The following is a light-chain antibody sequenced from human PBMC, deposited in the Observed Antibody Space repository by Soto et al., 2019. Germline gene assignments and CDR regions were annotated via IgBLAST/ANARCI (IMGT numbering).Light chain of an antibody. Sequence: QSALTQPASVSGSPGQSITISCTGTSGDIGASNYVSWYQQFPDKAPKLIIYDVSDRPSGVSTRFSGSKSGNTASLTISGLLPEDEADYYCTSYRTYSGVFGTGTKLTVL. CDR3: TSYRTYSGV. J-gene: IGLJ1*01. CDR2: DVS. V-gene: IGLV2-14*01. CDR1: SGDIGASNY.